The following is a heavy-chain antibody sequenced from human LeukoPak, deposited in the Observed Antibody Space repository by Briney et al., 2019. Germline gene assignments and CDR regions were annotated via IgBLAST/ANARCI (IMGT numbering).Heavy chain of an antibody. J-gene: IGHJ1*01. CDR2: ISSASGTI. CDR3: ARRTPGYCSGGSCYGSQH. D-gene: IGHD2-15*01. CDR1: GFTFTSYS. V-gene: IGHV3-48*04. Sequence: PGGSLRLSRTASGFTFTSYSMNWVRQAPGKGLEWVSYISSASGTIYYADSAKGRFTIFRDNANNSLYLQMNSLRAEDTAVYYCARRTPGYCSGGSCYGSQHWGQGTLVTVSS.